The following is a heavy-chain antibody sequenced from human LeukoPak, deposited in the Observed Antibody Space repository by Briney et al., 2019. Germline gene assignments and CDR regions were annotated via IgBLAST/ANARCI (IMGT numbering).Heavy chain of an antibody. V-gene: IGHV4-4*08. Sequence: SETLSLTCTVSGGSIGNFYWNWIRQPPGKGLEWMGNIYASGRTNYNPSLKSRVSISLDTSKNQFSLRLNSVTAADTAVYYCARGIGSTIIYYYYYYIDVWGKGTTVTISS. J-gene: IGHJ6*03. CDR3: ARGIGSTIIYYYYYYIDV. CDR2: IYASGRT. D-gene: IGHD3-10*01. CDR1: GGSIGNFY.